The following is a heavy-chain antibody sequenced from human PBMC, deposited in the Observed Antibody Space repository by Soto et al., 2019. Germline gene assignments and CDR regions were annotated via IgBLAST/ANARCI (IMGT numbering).Heavy chain of an antibody. CDR3: ARDRWRVGSGWYHADAFDI. CDR1: GFTFSSYI. J-gene: IGHJ3*02. D-gene: IGHD6-19*01. CDR2: ISSSSSTI. V-gene: IGHV3-48*01. Sequence: EVQLVESGGGLVQPGGSLSLSCAASGFTFSSYIMNWVRQAPGKGLEWVSYISSSSSTIYYAYSVKGRFTISRDNAKNSLDLQMNSLRAEDTAVYYWARDRWRVGSGWYHADAFDIWGQGTMVTVSS.